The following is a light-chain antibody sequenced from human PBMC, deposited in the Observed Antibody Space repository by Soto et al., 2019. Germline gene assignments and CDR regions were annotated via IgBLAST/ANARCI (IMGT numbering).Light chain of an antibody. CDR1: QNLYNK. CDR3: QQYIQWPIT. CDR2: GAS. J-gene: IGKJ5*01. V-gene: IGKV3-15*01. Sequence: EIVMTQSPGTLSVSPGERAALSCRASQNLYNKLAWYQQKPGQAPRLLIYGASTRATGIPARFSGSESETEFTLTISSLQSEDFAVYYCQQYIQWPITFGQGTRLDVK.